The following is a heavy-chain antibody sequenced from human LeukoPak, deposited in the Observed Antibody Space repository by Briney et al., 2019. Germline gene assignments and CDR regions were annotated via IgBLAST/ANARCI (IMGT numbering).Heavy chain of an antibody. J-gene: IGHJ4*02. D-gene: IGHD3-9*01. Sequence: SETLSLTCTVSGGSISSSSYYWGWIRQPPGKGLEWIGSIYYSGSTYYNPSLKSRVTISVDTSKNQFSLKLSSVTAADTAVYCCATRLSSYDILTYMGDYWGQGTLVTVSS. CDR3: ATRLSSYDILTYMGDY. CDR2: IYYSGST. V-gene: IGHV4-39*07. CDR1: GGSISSSSYY.